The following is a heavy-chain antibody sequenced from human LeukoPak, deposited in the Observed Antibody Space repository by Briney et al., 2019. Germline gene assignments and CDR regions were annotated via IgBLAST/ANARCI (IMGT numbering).Heavy chain of an antibody. CDR3: ARGSRRLADFHY. CDR2: ISYSGST. V-gene: IGHV4-39*01. J-gene: IGHJ4*02. Sequence: PSETLSLTCTVSGDSISSSDYYWGWIRQPPGKGLGWIGTISYSGSTYYNPSLQGRVTISVDTSKNQFSLELSSVTAADTAVYYCARGSRRLADFHYWGQGTLVTVSS. D-gene: IGHD1-26*01. CDR1: GDSISSSDYY.